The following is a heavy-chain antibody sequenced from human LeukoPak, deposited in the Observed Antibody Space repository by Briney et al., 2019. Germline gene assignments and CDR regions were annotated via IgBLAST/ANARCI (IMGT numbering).Heavy chain of an antibody. CDR1: GGSISSSSYH. CDR2: IYYSGST. CDR3: ARRGGSGWDTFDY. D-gene: IGHD6-19*01. Sequence: PSETLSLTCTVPGGSISSSSYHWGWIRQPPGKGLEWIGSIYYSGSTYYNPSLKSRVTISVDTSKNQFSLKLSSVTAADTAVYYCARRGGSGWDTFDYWGQGTLVTVSS. J-gene: IGHJ4*02. V-gene: IGHV4-39*01.